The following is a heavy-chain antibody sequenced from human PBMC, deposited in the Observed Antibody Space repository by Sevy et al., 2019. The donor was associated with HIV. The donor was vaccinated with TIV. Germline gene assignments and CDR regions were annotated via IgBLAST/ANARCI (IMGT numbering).Heavy chain of an antibody. J-gene: IGHJ4*02. Sequence: GGSLRLSCTASGFTFGDYCMSWVRQAPGKGLEWVAFLKSDVYGGTVDHAASVRGRFVISRDDSKTMAYVQMNDLKTEDTGVYYCTRWKAAQSIFDYWGQGALVTVSS. CDR3: TRWKAAQSIFDY. CDR2: LKSDVYGGTV. D-gene: IGHD6-13*01. CDR1: GFTFGDYC. V-gene: IGHV3-49*04.